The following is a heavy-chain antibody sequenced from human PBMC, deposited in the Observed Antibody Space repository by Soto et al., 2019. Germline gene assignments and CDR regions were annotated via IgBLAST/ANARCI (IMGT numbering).Heavy chain of an antibody. CDR2: IYYSGST. CDR1: GGSISSGDYY. Sequence: QVQLQESGPGLVKPSQTLSLTCTVSGGSISSGDYYWSWIRQPPGKGLEWIGYIYYSGSTYYNPFLKRRVTISVDTSKTQFSLKLSSVTAADTAVYYCARYIEGSGSSSDAFDIWGQGTMVTVSS. J-gene: IGHJ3*02. CDR3: ARYIEGSGSSSDAFDI. D-gene: IGHD3-22*01. V-gene: IGHV4-30-4*01.